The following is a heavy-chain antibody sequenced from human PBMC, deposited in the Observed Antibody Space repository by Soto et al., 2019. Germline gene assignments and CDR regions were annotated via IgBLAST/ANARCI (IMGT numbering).Heavy chain of an antibody. CDR3: ARGRHYCGGDSYGSQNYYYYYGMDV. CDR2: IIPIFGTA. J-gene: IGHJ6*02. Sequence: ASVKVSCKASGGTFSSYAISWVRQAPGQGLEWMGGIIPIFGTANYAQKFQGRVTITADESTSTAYMELSSLRSEDTAVYYCARGRHYCGGDSYGSQNYYYYYGMDVWGQGTTVTVSS. V-gene: IGHV1-69*13. D-gene: IGHD2-21*02. CDR1: GGTFSSYA.